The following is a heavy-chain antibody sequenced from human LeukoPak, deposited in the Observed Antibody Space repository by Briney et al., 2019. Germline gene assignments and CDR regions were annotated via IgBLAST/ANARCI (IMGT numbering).Heavy chain of an antibody. D-gene: IGHD3-10*01. V-gene: IGHV3-21*01. J-gene: IGHJ5*02. CDR2: ISSSSSYI. CDR1: GFTFSSYS. Sequence: GGSLRLSCAASGFTFSSYSMNWVRQAPGKGLEWVSSISSSSSYIYYADSVKGRFTISRDDAKNSLYLQVNSLRAEDTAVYYCARDDYYGSGSYYKGFDPWGQGTLVTVSS. CDR3: ARDDYYGSGSYYKGFDP.